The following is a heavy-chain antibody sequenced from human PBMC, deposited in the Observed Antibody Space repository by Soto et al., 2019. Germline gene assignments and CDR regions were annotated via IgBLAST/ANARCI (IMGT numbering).Heavy chain of an antibody. J-gene: IGHJ4*02. Sequence: QVQLVESGGGVVQPGRSLRLSCAASGFTFSSYGMHWVRQAPGKGLEWVAVIWYDGSNKYYADSVKGRFTISRDNSKNTLYLQMTSLRAEDTAVYYCARYYYDSSGYYPLWGQGTLVTVSS. CDR2: IWYDGSNK. CDR3: ARYYYDSSGYYPL. CDR1: GFTFSSYG. D-gene: IGHD3-22*01. V-gene: IGHV3-33*01.